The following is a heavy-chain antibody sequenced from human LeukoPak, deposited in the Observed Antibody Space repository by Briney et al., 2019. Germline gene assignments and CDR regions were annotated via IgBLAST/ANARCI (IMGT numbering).Heavy chain of an antibody. CDR2: INHSGST. CDR1: GGSISGSSYF. V-gene: IGHV4-39*07. CDR3: ARGLSRGVVPASVIWYFDL. Sequence: SETLSLTCTVSGGSISGSSYFWGWIRQPPGTGLEWIGEINHSGSTNYNPSLKSRVTISVDTSKNQFSLKLSSVTAADTAVYYCARGLSRGVVPASVIWYFDLWGRGTLVTVSS. D-gene: IGHD2-2*01. J-gene: IGHJ2*01.